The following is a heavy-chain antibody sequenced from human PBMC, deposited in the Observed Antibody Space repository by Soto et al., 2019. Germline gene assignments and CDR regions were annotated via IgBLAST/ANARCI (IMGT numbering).Heavy chain of an antibody. D-gene: IGHD3-10*01. Sequence: QVQLVQSGAEVKKPGASVKISCKASGYTFTTYGITWVRQAPGQGLEWMGWISAYNGNTNYAQKFQGRDTMTTDTSTTTADIELRSLRSDDTAVYYCERDLYYGSGGYRWCDPWGQGTLVTVSS. CDR3: ERDLYYGSGGYRWCDP. J-gene: IGHJ5*02. CDR2: ISAYNGNT. CDR1: GYTFTTYG. V-gene: IGHV1-18*04.